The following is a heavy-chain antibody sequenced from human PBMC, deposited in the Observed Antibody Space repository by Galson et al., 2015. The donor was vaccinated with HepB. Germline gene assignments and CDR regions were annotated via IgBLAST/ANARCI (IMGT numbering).Heavy chain of an antibody. CDR1: GDSVSSNSAT. D-gene: IGHD4-17*01. CDR3: ARGSPDYGDYSFGY. V-gene: IGHV6-1*01. Sequence: CAISGDSVSSNSATWNWVRQSPSRGLEWLGRTYYRSRWQNGYAVSVKSRITINPDTSNNQFSLHLNSVTPEDTAVYYCARGSPDYGDYSFGYWGQGTLVTVSS. J-gene: IGHJ4*02. CDR2: TYYRSRWQN.